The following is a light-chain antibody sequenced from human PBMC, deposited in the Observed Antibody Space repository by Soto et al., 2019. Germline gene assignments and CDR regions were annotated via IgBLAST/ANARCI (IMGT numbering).Light chain of an antibody. CDR2: DVS. CDR1: QDIRNC. V-gene: IGKV1-33*01. J-gene: IGKJ1*01. Sequence: DLQMTQSPSSLSASVGDRVTITCQASQDIRNCLNWYQQKPGEAPNLLIYDVSNLETGVPSRFSGSGYGTDFTLSISSLQPEDVATYYCHQYDDVPLAFGQGTKVELK. CDR3: HQYDDVPLA.